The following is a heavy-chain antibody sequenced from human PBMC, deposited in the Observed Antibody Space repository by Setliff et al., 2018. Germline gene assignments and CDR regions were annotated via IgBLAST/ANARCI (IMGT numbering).Heavy chain of an antibody. V-gene: IGHV1-3*01. CDR3: ARAAGYSSSWYHYYYGMDV. Sequence: ASVKVSCKASGYTFTSYAMHWVRQAPGQRLEWMGWINAGNGNTKYSQKFQGRVTITRDTSASTAYMELSSLRSGDTAVYYCARAAGYSSSWYHYYYGMDVWGQGTTVTVSS. CDR1: GYTFTSYA. CDR2: INAGNGNT. J-gene: IGHJ6*02. D-gene: IGHD6-13*01.